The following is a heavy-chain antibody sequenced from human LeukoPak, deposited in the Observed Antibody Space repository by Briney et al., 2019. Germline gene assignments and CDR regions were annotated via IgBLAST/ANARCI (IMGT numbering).Heavy chain of an antibody. CDR2: IYYSGST. V-gene: IGHV4-59*01. CDR1: GGSISSYY. J-gene: IGHJ6*02. D-gene: IGHD3-22*01. Sequence: SETLSLTCTVSGGSISSYYWSWIRQPPGKGLEWIGYIYYSGSTNYNPSLKSRVTISVGTSKNQFSLKLSSVTAADTAVYYCARVRYYDSSGYYRYYYGMDVWGQGTTVTVSS. CDR3: ARVRYYDSSGYYRYYYGMDV.